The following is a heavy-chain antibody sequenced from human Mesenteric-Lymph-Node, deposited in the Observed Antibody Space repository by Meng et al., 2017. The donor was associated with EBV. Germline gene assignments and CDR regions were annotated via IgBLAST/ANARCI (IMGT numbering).Heavy chain of an antibody. V-gene: IGHV4-39*01. Sequence: QRRLQESVPGMVINPEVLSLPCNVSGGTISNSHFYWGWIRQPAGKGLEWIGSIFHSGSTYYTPSLKSRVTVSVDTSKNQFSLKLNSVTTADTAMYYCARPRRWLQSEFDFWGPGTLVTVSS. J-gene: IGHJ4*02. D-gene: IGHD5-24*01. CDR2: IFHSGST. CDR1: GGTISNSHFY. CDR3: ARPRRWLQSEFDF.